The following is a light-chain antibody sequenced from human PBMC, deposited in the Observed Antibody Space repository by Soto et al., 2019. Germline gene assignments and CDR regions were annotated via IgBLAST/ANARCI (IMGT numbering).Light chain of an antibody. J-gene: IGKJ4*01. CDR2: DAF. CDR1: QNVKTR. CDR3: QQYDEWPRT. Sequence: EKVMTQSPATLSVSPGERATLSCRASQNVKTRLAWYQQKPGQAPRLLIYDAFTSATGIPARFSGSASGTEFTLTISSLQSEDFAVYYCQQYDEWPRTFGGGTKVEIK. V-gene: IGKV3-15*01.